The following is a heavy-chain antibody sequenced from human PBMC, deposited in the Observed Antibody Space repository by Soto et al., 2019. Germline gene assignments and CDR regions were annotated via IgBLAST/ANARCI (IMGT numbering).Heavy chain of an antibody. J-gene: IGHJ4*02. CDR2: ISGGGDGT. V-gene: IGHV3-23*01. CDR3: AKETKLRLAY. CDR1: GFPFGNYA. D-gene: IGHD1-7*01. Sequence: GGSLRLSCTASGFPFGNYAMYWVRQAPGKGLEWVSGISGGGDGTNYADSVKGRFTVSRDNSRNTMYLQMNSLRAEDTAVYYCAKETKLRLAYWGQGTLVTVSS.